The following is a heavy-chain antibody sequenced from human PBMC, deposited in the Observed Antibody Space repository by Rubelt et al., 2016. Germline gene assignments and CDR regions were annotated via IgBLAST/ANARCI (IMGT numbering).Heavy chain of an antibody. D-gene: IGHD2-2*01. CDR2: IYYSGST. CDR3: ARVGSATPTDY. V-gene: IGHV4-39*07. J-gene: IGHJ4*02. Sequence: GKGLEWIGSIYYSGSTYYNPSLKSRVTISVDTSKNQFSLKLSSVTAADTAVYYCARVGSATPTDYWGQGTLVTVSS.